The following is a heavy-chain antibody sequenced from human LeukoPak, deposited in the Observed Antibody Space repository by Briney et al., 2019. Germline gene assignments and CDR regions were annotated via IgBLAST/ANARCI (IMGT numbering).Heavy chain of an antibody. CDR3: ARSAYQGSIAALSYYGMDV. V-gene: IGHV3-48*03. J-gene: IGHJ6*02. Sequence: PGGSLRLSCAASGFTFSSYEMNWVRQAPGKGLEWVSYISSSGSTIYYADPVKGRFTISRYNDKNSLYLQMNSLRAGDPAVYYCARSAYQGSIAALSYYGMDVWGQGTTVTVSS. CDR1: GFTFSSYE. D-gene: IGHD6-6*01. CDR2: ISSSGSTI.